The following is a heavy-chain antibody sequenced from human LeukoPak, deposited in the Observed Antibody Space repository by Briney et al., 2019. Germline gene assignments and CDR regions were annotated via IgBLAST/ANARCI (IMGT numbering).Heavy chain of an antibody. CDR3: AKGGSGSYYPHYLDY. V-gene: IGHV3-23*01. CDR1: GFTFSSYS. Sequence: PGGSLRLSCAASGFTFSSYSMNWVRQAPGKGLEWVSGISGSGGSTYYADSVKGRFTISRDNSKNTLYLQMNSLRAEDTAVYYCAKGGSGSYYPHYLDYWGQGTLVTVSS. J-gene: IGHJ4*02. D-gene: IGHD3-10*01. CDR2: ISGSGGST.